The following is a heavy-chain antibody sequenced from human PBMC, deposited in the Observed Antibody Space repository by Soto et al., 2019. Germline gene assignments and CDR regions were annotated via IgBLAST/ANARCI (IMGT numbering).Heavy chain of an antibody. CDR2: INPYNGNT. CDR3: ARGCIAVTTHLCY. D-gene: IGHD4-17*01. Sequence: QVLLVQSGPEIKKPGASVKVSCKASGYTFNTYGITWVRQAPGQGLEWMGWINPYNGNTKFAQKLQDRVTMTTATSTSTAYMELASLRSDDTAVYYCARGCIAVTTHLCYWGQVTLVTVSS. CDR1: GYTFNTYG. V-gene: IGHV1-18*01. J-gene: IGHJ4*02.